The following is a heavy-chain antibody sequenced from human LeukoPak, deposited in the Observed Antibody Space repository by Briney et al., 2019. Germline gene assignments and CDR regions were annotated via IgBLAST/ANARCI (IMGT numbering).Heavy chain of an antibody. J-gene: IGHJ4*02. V-gene: IGHV3-53*01. CDR1: GFTVSSNY. Sequence: AGGSLRLSCAASGFTVSSNYMSWARQAPGKGLEWVSVVHEDGSTHYADSVKGRFTISRDNAKNSLYLQMNSLRAEDTAVYYCARNKGHNWNDVGFDYWGQGTLVTVSS. D-gene: IGHD1-20*01. CDR2: VHEDGST. CDR3: ARNKGHNWNDVGFDY.